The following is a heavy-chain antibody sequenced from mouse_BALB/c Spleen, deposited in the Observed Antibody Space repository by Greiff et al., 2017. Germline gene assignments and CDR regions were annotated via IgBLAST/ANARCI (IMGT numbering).Heavy chain of an antibody. CDR2: IWTGGGT. J-gene: IGHJ1*01. V-gene: IGHV2-9-2*01. Sequence: QVQLKQSGPGLVAPSQSLSITCTVSGFSLTSYDISWIRQPPGKGLEWLGVIWTGGGTNYNSAFMSRLSISKDNSKSQVFLKMNSLQTDDTTIYYCVRVTTVVDYWYFDVWGAGTTVTVSS. CDR1: GFSLTSYD. D-gene: IGHD1-1*01. CDR3: VRVTTVVDYWYFDV.